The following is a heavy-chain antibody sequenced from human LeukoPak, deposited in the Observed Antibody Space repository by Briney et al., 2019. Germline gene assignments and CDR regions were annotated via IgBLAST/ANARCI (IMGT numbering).Heavy chain of an antibody. D-gene: IGHD2-15*01. J-gene: IGHJ4*02. Sequence: GGSLRLSCVVSGLTFSNAWMTWVRQAPGKGLEWVGRIESKTDGGATDYAAPVKGRFTISRDDSKNTQYLQMNSLKTEDTAVYYCSTLAYCSGGRCYGFDHWGQGALVTVSS. CDR2: IESKTDGGAT. CDR1: GLTFSNAW. CDR3: STLAYCSGGRCYGFDH. V-gene: IGHV3-15*04.